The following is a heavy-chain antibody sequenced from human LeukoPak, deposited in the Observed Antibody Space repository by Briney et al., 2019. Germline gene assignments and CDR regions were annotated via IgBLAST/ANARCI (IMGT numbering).Heavy chain of an antibody. CDR2: IYSGGNT. D-gene: IGHD1-14*01. Sequence: PGRSLRLSCAASGFTVSSNYMSWVRQAPGKGLEWVSVIYSGGNTYYADSVKGRFTFSRDNSKNTLYLQMNSLRVEDTAVYYCARARPGVAGFFDCWGQGTLVTVSS. CDR1: GFTVSSNY. CDR3: ARARPGVAGFFDC. V-gene: IGHV3-53*01. J-gene: IGHJ4*02.